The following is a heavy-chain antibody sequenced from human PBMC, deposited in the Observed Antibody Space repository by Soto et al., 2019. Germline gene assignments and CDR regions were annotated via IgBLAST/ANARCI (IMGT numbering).Heavy chain of an antibody. V-gene: IGHV4-61*01. CDR2: IYYSGST. D-gene: IGHD3-22*01. J-gene: IGHJ4*02. CDR1: GGSVSSGSYY. Sequence: PSETLSLTCTVSGGSVSSGSYYWSWIRQPPGKGLEWIGYIYYSGSTNYNPSLKSRVTISVDTSKNQFSLKLSSVTAADTAVYYCARDNGRENYYDSSGYWYYFDYWGQGTLVTVSS. CDR3: ARDNGRENYYDSSGYWYYFDY.